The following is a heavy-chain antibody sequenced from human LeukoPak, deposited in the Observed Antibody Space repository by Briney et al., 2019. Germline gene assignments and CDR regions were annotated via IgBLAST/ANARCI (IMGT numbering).Heavy chain of an antibody. CDR3: ARHGSSGWHAGRFDDY. J-gene: IGHJ4*02. D-gene: IGHD6-19*01. Sequence: GESLKISCKGSGYSFTSYWIGWVRQMPGKGLEWMGIIYPGDSDTRYSPSFQGQVTISADKSISTAYLQWSSLKASDTAMYYCARHGSSGWHAGRFDDYWGQGTLVTVSS. CDR2: IYPGDSDT. V-gene: IGHV5-51*01. CDR1: GYSFTSYW.